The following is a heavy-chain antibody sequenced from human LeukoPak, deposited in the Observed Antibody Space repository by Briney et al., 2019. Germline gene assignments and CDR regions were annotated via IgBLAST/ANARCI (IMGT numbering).Heavy chain of an antibody. CDR2: INPSSGGT. CDR3: ARAYDSGSYYSWFDP. D-gene: IGHD1-26*01. CDR1: GYTFTGQY. J-gene: IGHJ5*02. V-gene: IGHV1-2*02. Sequence: ASVKVSCKASGYTFTGQYLHWVRQAPGQGLEWMGWINPSSGGTNYAQKFQGRVSMTSDTSISTAYMELSRLRSDDTAVYYCARAYDSGSYYSWFDPWGQGTLVTVSS.